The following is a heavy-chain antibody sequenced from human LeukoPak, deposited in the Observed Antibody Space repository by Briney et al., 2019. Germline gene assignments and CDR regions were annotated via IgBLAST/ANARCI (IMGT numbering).Heavy chain of an antibody. D-gene: IGHD3-22*01. CDR2: IYTSGST. Sequence: SETLSLTCTVSGGSISSYYWSWIRQPAGKGLEWIGRIYTSGSTNYNPSLKSRVTISVDTSKNQFSLKLSSVTAADTAVYYCARVAYYYDSSGYYYNAFDIWGQGTMVTVSS. CDR3: ARVAYYYDSSGYYYNAFDI. V-gene: IGHV4-4*07. J-gene: IGHJ3*02. CDR1: GGSISSYY.